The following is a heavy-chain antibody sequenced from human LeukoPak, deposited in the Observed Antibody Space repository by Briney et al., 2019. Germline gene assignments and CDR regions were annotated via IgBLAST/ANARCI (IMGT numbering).Heavy chain of an antibody. CDR2: IRSKANSYAT. Sequence: GGSLRLSCAASGFTFSGSAMHWVRQASGKGLEWVGRIRSKANSYATAYAASVKGRFTISRDDSKNTAYLQMNSLKTEDTAVYYCTRHESYDYYYYYMDVWGKGTTVTVSS. CDR1: GFTFSGSA. V-gene: IGHV3-73*01. D-gene: IGHD1-26*01. CDR3: TRHESYDYYYYYMDV. J-gene: IGHJ6*03.